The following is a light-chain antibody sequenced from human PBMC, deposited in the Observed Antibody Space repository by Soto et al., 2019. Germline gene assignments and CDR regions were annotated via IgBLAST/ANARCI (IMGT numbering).Light chain of an antibody. CDR3: QQFGSPPQT. J-gene: IGKJ2*01. V-gene: IGKV3-20*01. CDR1: QNVKSNS. CDR2: GTS. Sequence: EIVLTQSPGTLSLSPGERATLSCRASQNVKSNSLGWYQQKPGQAPRLLIYGTSTRATDIPDRFSGSGSGTGFTLTISRLEPEDFAVYYCQQFGSPPQTFGQGTKLEIK.